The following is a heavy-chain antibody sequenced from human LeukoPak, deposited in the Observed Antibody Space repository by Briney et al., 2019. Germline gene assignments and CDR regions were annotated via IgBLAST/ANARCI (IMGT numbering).Heavy chain of an antibody. CDR2: IYYSGST. Sequence: PSETLSLTCTVSGGSISSYYWSWIRQPPGKGLEWNGYIYYSGSTNYNPSLKSRVTISVDTSKNQFSLKLSSVTAADTAVYYCARDESDYYDSSGYFDYWGQGTLVTVSS. J-gene: IGHJ4*02. CDR3: ARDESDYYDSSGYFDY. D-gene: IGHD3-22*01. V-gene: IGHV4-59*01. CDR1: GGSISSYY.